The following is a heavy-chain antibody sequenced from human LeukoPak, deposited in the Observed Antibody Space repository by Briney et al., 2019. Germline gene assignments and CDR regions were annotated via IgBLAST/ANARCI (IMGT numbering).Heavy chain of an antibody. V-gene: IGHV3-33*08. CDR2: IWYDGSNK. J-gene: IGHJ4*02. D-gene: IGHD6-19*01. Sequence: GGSLRLSCAASGFSFSNYGMHWVRQAPGKGLEWVAVIWYDGSNKYYADSVKGRFTISRDNSKNTLYLQMNSLRAEDTAVYYCARDVAGPDYWGQGTLVTVSS. CDR1: GFSFSNYG. CDR3: ARDVAGPDY.